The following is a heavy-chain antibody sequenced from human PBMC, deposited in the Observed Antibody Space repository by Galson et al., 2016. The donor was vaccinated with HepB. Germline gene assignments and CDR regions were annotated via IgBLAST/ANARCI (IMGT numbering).Heavy chain of an antibody. J-gene: IGHJ4*02. CDR3: AREGVGSSPHFHY. Sequence: SVKVSCKASGDSFNNYVISWVRQAPGQGLEWMGGISPIFGTANYAQKFQGRVTITADESTSTAYMGLSSLRSDDTAVYFCAREGVGSSPHFHYWGQGTLVTVSS. D-gene: IGHD6-6*01. CDR2: ISPIFGTA. V-gene: IGHV1-69*13. CDR1: GDSFNNYV.